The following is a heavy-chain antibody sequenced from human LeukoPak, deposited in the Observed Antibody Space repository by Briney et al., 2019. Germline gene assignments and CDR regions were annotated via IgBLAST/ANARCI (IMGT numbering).Heavy chain of an antibody. Sequence: SETLSLTCTVSGGSISSSSYYWGWIRQPPGKGLEWIGSIYYSGSTYYNPSLKSRVTISVDTSKNQFSLKLSSVTAADTAVYYCARASRWGRIAAAVGYWGQGTLVTVSS. J-gene: IGHJ4*02. V-gene: IGHV4-39*07. D-gene: IGHD6-13*01. CDR2: IYYSGST. CDR1: GGSISSSSYY. CDR3: ARASRWGRIAAAVGY.